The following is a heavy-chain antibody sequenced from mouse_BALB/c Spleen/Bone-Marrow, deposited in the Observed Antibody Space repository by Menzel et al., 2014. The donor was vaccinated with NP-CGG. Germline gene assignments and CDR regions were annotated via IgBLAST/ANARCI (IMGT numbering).Heavy chain of an antibody. V-gene: IGHV1-69*01. J-gene: IGHJ4*01. Sequence: VQLQQSGAELVMPGASVKMSCKASGYTFTDYWMHWVKRRPGQGLEWIGAIDTSDSYTSYNQKFKGKATLTVDESSSTAYMQLSSLTSEDSAVYYCAREDYGYGAMDYWGQGTSVTVSS. CDR3: AREDYGYGAMDY. CDR2: IDTSDSYT. D-gene: IGHD2-2*01. CDR1: GYTFTDYW.